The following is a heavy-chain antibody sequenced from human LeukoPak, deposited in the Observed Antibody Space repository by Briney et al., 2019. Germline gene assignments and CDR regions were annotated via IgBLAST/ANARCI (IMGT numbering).Heavy chain of an antibody. CDR2: ISGSGGST. J-gene: IGHJ4*02. CDR1: GFTFSSYA. CDR3: AKTQRYSSRPYDY. D-gene: IGHD6-19*01. V-gene: IGHV3-23*01. Sequence: GGSLRLSCAASGFTFSSYAMSWVRQAPGKGLEWVSAISGSGGSTYYADSVEGRFTISRDNSKNTLYLQMNSLRAEDTAVYYCAKTQRYSSRPYDYWGQGTLVTVSS.